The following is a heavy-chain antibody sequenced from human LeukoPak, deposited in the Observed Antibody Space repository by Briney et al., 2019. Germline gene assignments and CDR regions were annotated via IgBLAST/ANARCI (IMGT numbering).Heavy chain of an antibody. J-gene: IGHJ4*02. D-gene: IGHD3-9*01. CDR1: GGSFSGYY. CDR3: ARGGDILTGYYRLDY. V-gene: IGHV4-59*08. Sequence: SETLSLTCAVYGGSFSGYYWSWIRQPPGKGLEWIGYIYYSGSTNYNPSLKSRVTISVDTSKNQFSLKLSSVTAADTAVYYCARGGDILTGYYRLDYWGQGTLVTVSS. CDR2: IYYSGST.